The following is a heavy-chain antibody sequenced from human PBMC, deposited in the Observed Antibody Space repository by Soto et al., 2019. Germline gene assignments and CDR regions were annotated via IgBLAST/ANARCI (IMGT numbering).Heavy chain of an antibody. J-gene: IGHJ6*02. CDR2: INHSGST. CDR3: ARVGFNWNDDYYGMDV. Sequence: ETLSLTCAVYGGSFSGYYWSWIRQPPGKGLEWIGEINHSGSTNYNPSLKSRVTISVDTSKNQFSLKLSSVTAADTAVYYCARVGFNWNDDYYGMDVWGQGTTVTVSS. D-gene: IGHD1-20*01. V-gene: IGHV4-34*01. CDR1: GGSFSGYY.